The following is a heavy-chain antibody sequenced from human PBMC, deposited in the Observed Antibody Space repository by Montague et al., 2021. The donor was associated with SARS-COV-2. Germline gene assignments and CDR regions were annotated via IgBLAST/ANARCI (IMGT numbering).Heavy chain of an antibody. CDR1: GYSISSGYY. CDR3: VRVLDNSVRDY. J-gene: IGHJ4*02. Sequence: SETLSLTCSVSGYSISSGYYWGWIRQPPGKGLEWVGCISYIGKTYYSPSLKSRLTISLDASKNRFSLQARSVTAADTAVYYCVRVLDNSVRDYWGQGTLVTVSS. V-gene: IGHV4-38-2*02. D-gene: IGHD3/OR15-3a*01. CDR2: ISYIGKT.